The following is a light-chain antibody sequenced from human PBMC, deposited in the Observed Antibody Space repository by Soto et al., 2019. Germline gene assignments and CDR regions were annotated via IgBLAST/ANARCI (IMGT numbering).Light chain of an antibody. CDR1: QSISRN. J-gene: IGKJ5*01. CDR3: QQSYTTASIT. CDR2: DAP. V-gene: IGKV1-39*01. Sequence: DIQMTQSPSSLSASVGDRVTITCRASQSISRNLNWYQHKPGKAPKLLIYDAPSLPNGVPSRFIGGGSGTEFTLSISSLQPEDFGTYYCQQSYTTASITFGQGTRLEMK.